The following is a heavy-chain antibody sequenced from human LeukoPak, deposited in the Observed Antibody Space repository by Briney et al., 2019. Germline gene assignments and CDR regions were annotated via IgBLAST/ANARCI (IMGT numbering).Heavy chain of an antibody. D-gene: IGHD2-2*01. J-gene: IGHJ1*01. V-gene: IGHV3-21*01. CDR3: ARDLSCSSTSCYAEYFQH. Sequence: GWSLRLSCAASGFTFSSYSMNWVRQAPGKGLEWVSSISSSSSYIYYADSVKGRFTISRDNAKNSLYLQMNSLRAEDTAVYYCARDLSCSSTSCYAEYFQHWGQGTLVTVSS. CDR2: ISSSSSYI. CDR1: GFTFSSYS.